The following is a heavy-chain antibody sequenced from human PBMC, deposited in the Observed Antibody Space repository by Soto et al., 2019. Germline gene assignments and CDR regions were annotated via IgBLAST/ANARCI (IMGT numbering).Heavy chain of an antibody. CDR3: AKDSGGYARAPNYFDY. V-gene: IGHV3-9*01. J-gene: IGHJ4*02. CDR2: ISWNSGSI. D-gene: IGHD5-12*01. Sequence: EVQLVESGGGLVQPGRSLRLSCAASGFTFDDYAMHWVRQAPGKGLEWVSGISWNSGSIGYADSVKGRFTISRDNAKNSLYLQMNSLRAEDTALYYCAKDSGGYARAPNYFDYWGQGTLVTVSS. CDR1: GFTFDDYA.